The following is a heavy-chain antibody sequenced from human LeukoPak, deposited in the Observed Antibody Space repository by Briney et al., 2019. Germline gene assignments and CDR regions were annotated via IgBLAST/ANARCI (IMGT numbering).Heavy chain of an antibody. CDR2: ISSSSSTI. Sequence: PGGSLRLSCAASGFTLSSYSMNWVRQAPGKGLEWVSYISSSSSTIYYADSVKGRFTISRDNAKSSLYLQMNSLRAEDTAVYYCARATRYESDIVVVPAAMVAFDIWGQGTMVTVSS. D-gene: IGHD2-2*01. CDR3: ARATRYESDIVVVPAAMVAFDI. CDR1: GFTLSSYS. V-gene: IGHV3-48*04. J-gene: IGHJ3*02.